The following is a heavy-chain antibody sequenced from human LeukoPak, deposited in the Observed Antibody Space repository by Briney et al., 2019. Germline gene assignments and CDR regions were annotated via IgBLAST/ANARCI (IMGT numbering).Heavy chain of an antibody. CDR1: GGSFSGYY. D-gene: IGHD3-9*01. Sequence: SETLSLTCAVYGGSFSGYYWSWIRQPPGKGLEWIGEINHSGSTNYNPSLKSRVTISVDTSKNQFSLKLSSVTAADTAVYYCARVLNDDILTGYYSYFDYWGQGTLVTVSS. V-gene: IGHV4-34*01. CDR3: ARVLNDDILTGYYSYFDY. J-gene: IGHJ4*02. CDR2: INHSGST.